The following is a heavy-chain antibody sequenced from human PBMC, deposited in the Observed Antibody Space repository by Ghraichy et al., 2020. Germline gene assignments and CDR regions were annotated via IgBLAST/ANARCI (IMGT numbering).Heavy chain of an antibody. D-gene: IGHD2-15*01. Sequence: GGSLRLSCAASGFTFSSYRMNWVRQTPGKGLEWVSFIDSSSSYIYYADSVKGRFSLSRDNAKNSLYLQMNSLRAEDTALYYCARDPGYCSGGHCYPDAFDIWGQGAMVTVSS. CDR3: ARDPGYCSGGHCYPDAFDI. CDR1: GFTFSSYR. CDR2: IDSSSSYI. J-gene: IGHJ3*02. V-gene: IGHV3-21*01.